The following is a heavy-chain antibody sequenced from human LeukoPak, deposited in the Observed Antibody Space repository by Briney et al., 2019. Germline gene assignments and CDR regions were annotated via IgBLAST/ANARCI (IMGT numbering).Heavy chain of an antibody. J-gene: IGHJ5*02. CDR1: GGSFSGYY. D-gene: IGHD2-2*01. CDR2: INHSGST. Sequence: PSETLSLTCAVYGGSFSGYYWSWIRQPPGKGLEWIGEINHSGSTNYNPSLKSRVTISVDTSKNQFSLKLSSVTAADTAVYYCAXGXXXXISSSCYGYNWFDPWGQGTLVTVSS. CDR3: AXGXXXXISSSCYGYNWFDP. V-gene: IGHV4-34*01.